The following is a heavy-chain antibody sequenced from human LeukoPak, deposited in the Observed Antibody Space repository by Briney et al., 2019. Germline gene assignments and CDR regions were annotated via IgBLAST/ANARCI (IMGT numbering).Heavy chain of an antibody. D-gene: IGHD5-12*01. CDR3: AAKGNGYSGTYVFAH. CDR2: LYT. J-gene: IGHJ4*02. V-gene: IGHV3-66*01. CDR1: TFTVSTNY. Sequence: GGSLTLSCAASTFTVSTNYMSWVRQAPGKGLEWISVLYTKYADSVRGRFSMSRDNSENTLSLQMTSLRAEDTAVYYCAAKGNGYSGTYVFAHWGRGTLVTVAT.